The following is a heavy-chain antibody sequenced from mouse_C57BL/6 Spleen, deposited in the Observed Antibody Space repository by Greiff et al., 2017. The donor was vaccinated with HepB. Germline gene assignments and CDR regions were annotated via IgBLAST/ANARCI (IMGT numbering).Heavy chain of an antibody. J-gene: IGHJ2*01. CDR3: ASECLTLGPFCY. D-gene: IGHD4-1*01. CDR1: GYTFSDYY. CDR2: ISNGGGST. Sequence: EVKLMASGGGLVQPGGSLKLSCTASGYTFSDYYMYWVRQTPEKRLEWVAYISNGGGSTYYPDTVKGRFTISRDNAKNTLYLRMSRLKSEATAMYYCASECLTLGPFCYWGQVITLTVS. V-gene: IGHV5-12*01.